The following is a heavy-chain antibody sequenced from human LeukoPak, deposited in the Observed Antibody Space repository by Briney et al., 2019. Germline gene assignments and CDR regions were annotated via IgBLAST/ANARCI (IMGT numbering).Heavy chain of an antibody. CDR3: ARDSTGTGDYYYYMDV. CDR2: IIPIFGTA. J-gene: IGHJ6*03. Sequence: SVKVSCKASGGTFSSYAISWVRQAPGQGLEWMGGIIPIFGTANYAQKFQGRVTITTDESTSTAYMELSRLRSDDTAVYYCARDSTGTGDYYYYMDVWGKGTTVTVSS. V-gene: IGHV1-69*05. D-gene: IGHD1-14*01. CDR1: GGTFSSYA.